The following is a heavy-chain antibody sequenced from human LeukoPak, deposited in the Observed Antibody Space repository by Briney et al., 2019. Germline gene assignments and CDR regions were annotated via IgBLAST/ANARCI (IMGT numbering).Heavy chain of an antibody. D-gene: IGHD3-3*01. CDR1: GFTFSSYA. J-gene: IGHJ4*02. CDR2: ISGSGGST. Sequence: GGSLRLSCAASGFTFSSYAMSWVRQAPGKGLEWVSAISGSGGSTYYADSVKGRFTISGDNSKNTLYLQMNSLRAEDTAVYYCAKTPYYDFWSGLPYYFDYWGQGTLVTVSS. V-gene: IGHV3-23*01. CDR3: AKTPYYDFWSGLPYYFDY.